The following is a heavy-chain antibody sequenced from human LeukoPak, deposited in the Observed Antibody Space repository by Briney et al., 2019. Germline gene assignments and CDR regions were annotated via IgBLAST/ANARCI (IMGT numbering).Heavy chain of an antibody. D-gene: IGHD4-17*01. J-gene: IGHJ4*02. CDR1: GYTFSSYY. V-gene: IGHV1-46*01. CDR2: LNPRGDIT. CDR3: VRGPLTTVTTLDY. Sequence: VKVSCKASGYTFSSYYVHWVRQAPGQGLEWMAILNPRGDITSYAQNFQGRVTVTRDTSTNTVYMELSSLRSDDTALYYCVRGPLTTVTTLDYWGQGTLVTVSS.